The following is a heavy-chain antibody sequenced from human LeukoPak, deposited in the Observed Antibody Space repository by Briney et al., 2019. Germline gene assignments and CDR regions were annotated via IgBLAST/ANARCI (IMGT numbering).Heavy chain of an antibody. V-gene: IGHV3-48*03. D-gene: IGHD3-22*01. CDR3: ARGLGFYYDSSGNYYVGYFDS. J-gene: IGHJ4*02. Sequence: PGGSLRLSCAASGFTFSSYEMNWVRQGPGKGLEWVSYISSSGTTKYYADSVKGRFTLSRDNAKKSLYLQMNSLRAEDTAVYYCARGLGFYYDSSGNYYVGYFDSWGQGTPVTVSS. CDR1: GFTFSSYE. CDR2: ISSSGTTK.